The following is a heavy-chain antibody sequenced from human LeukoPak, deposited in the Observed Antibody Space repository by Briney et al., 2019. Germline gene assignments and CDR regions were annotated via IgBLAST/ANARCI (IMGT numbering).Heavy chain of an antibody. D-gene: IGHD6-19*01. CDR3: ARVTPAGAWLGYFDY. J-gene: IGHJ4*02. Sequence: SETLSLTCTVSGGSISSSSYYWGWIRQPPGKGLEWIGSIYYSGSTYYNPSLKSRVTISVDTSKNQFSLKLSSVTAADPAVYYCARVTPAGAWLGYFDYWGQGTLVTVSS. V-gene: IGHV4-39*07. CDR1: GGSISSSSYY. CDR2: IYYSGST.